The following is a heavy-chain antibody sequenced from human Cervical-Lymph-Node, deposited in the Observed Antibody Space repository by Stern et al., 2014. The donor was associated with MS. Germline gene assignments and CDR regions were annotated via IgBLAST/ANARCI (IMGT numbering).Heavy chain of an antibody. CDR2: ISANNGNT. CDR3: ARDLDSRITALGY. Sequence: QVQLVQSAVEVKKPGASVKVSCKTSGYTFTNYGINWVRQAPGQGLEWLGWISANNGNTNFAQKFQDRISKKTKQSTGTAFLEVRRLISDDTAVYYCARDLDSRITALGYWGQGTLVAVP. CDR1: GYTFTNYG. V-gene: IGHV1-18*01. D-gene: IGHD6-13*01. J-gene: IGHJ4*01.